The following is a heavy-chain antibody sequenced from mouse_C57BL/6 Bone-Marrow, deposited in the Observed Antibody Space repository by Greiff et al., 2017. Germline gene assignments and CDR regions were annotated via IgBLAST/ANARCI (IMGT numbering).Heavy chain of an antibody. CDR1: GFNFKDDY. V-gene: IGHV14-4*01. CDR2: IDPENGDT. CDR3: TTGYFDV. J-gene: IGHJ1*03. Sequence: VQLQQSGAELVRPGASVKLSCTASGFNFKDDYMHWVKQRPEQGLEWIGWIDPENGDTEYASKFQGKATITADTSSNTAYLQLSSLTSEDTAVYCCTTGYFDVWGTGTTVTVSS.